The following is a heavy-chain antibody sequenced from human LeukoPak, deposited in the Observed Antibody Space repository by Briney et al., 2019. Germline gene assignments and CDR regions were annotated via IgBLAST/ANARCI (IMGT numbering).Heavy chain of an antibody. J-gene: IGHJ3*02. CDR3: AQDYVTVTKFFPDAFDI. CDR1: GYTFTGYY. CDR2: INPNSGGT. V-gene: IGHV1-2*02. D-gene: IGHD4-17*01. Sequence: GASVKVSCKASGYTFTGYYMHWVRQAPGQGLEWMGWINPNSGGTNYAQKFQGRVTMTRDTSISTAYMELSRLRSDDTAVYHCAQDYVTVTKFFPDAFDIWGQGTMVTVSS.